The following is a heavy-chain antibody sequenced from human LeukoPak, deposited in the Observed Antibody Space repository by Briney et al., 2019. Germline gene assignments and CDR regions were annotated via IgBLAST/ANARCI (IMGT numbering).Heavy chain of an antibody. CDR3: ARTPSGYYYGFDY. CDR1: GYTFTSYD. CDR2: ISPYNGNT. Sequence: ASVKVSCKASGYTFTSYDFSWVRQAPGQGLEWMGWISPYNGNTKYAQKLQGRVTMTTDTSTSTAYMGLRSLRSDDTAVYYCARTPSGYYYGFDYWGQGTLVTVSS. J-gene: IGHJ4*02. V-gene: IGHV1-18*01. D-gene: IGHD3-22*01.